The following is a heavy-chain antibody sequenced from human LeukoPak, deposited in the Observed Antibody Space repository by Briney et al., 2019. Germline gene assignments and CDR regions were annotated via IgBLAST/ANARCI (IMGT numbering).Heavy chain of an antibody. D-gene: IGHD3-10*01. CDR3: AKRGVVIRVFLVGFHKEAYYFES. J-gene: IGHJ4*02. CDR1: GITLSNYG. V-gene: IGHV3-23*01. Sequence: GGSLRLSCAVSGITLSNYGMSWVRQAPGKGLEWVAGIRDSGGSTKYADTVKGRFTISRDNAKNTLYLQMNSLRAEYTAVYFCAKRGVVIRVFLVGFHKEAYYFESWGQGALVTVSS. CDR2: IRDSGGST.